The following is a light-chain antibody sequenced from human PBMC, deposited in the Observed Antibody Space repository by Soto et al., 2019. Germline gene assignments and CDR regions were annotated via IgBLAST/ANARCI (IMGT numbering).Light chain of an antibody. J-gene: IGLJ3*02. Sequence: QAGVTQPPSVSGAPGQRVTISCTGNNSNLGAGYDVHWYQQLPGAAPKLVIFGNRNRPSGVPERFSGSKSGTSASLAITGLQAEDEADYYCQAYDYSLTAFVFGGGTKLTVL. CDR2: GNR. V-gene: IGLV1-40*01. CDR3: QAYDYSLTAFV. CDR1: NSNLGAGYD.